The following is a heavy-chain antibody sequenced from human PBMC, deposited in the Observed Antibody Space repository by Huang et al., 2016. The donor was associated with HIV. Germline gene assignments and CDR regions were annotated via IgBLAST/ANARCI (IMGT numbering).Heavy chain of an antibody. J-gene: IGHJ6*02. Sequence: VESGGRSVQPGGSIKLSCVGSTFTFGAYWMIWVRQPPGNGLEWVANIKQDESEKYYADSVKGRFNISRDNARKVLFLEMDNLRVEDTAMYFCATKTAGMDIWGQGTTVTVSS. V-gene: IGHV3-7*01. D-gene: IGHD1-7*01. CDR2: IKQDESEK. CDR3: ATKTAGMDI. CDR1: TFTFGAYW.